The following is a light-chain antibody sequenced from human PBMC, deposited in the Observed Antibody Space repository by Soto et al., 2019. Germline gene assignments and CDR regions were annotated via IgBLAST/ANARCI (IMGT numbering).Light chain of an antibody. CDR2: DVS. CDR1: SSDVGGYNY. V-gene: IGLV2-14*01. CDR3: SSYTSSSPLV. Sequence: QSVLTQPASVSGSPGQSITISCTGTSSDVGGYNYVSWYQQHPGKAPKLMIYDVSNRPSGVSNRFSGSKSGNTASLTISGLRAEDEVDYYCSSYTSSSPLVFGGGTKLTVL. J-gene: IGLJ2*01.